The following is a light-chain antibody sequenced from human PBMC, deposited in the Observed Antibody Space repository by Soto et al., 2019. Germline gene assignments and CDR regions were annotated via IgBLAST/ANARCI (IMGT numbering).Light chain of an antibody. CDR2: KAS. Sequence: DIQMTQSPSTLSASVGDRVTITCRASQSISTWLAWYQQKPGKAPKLLIYKASNLEGGVPSRFSGSGSGIDFTITINSLQPDDFASYYCQQFNTYPLSFGGGTTVEIK. V-gene: IGKV1-5*03. CDR1: QSISTW. J-gene: IGKJ4*01. CDR3: QQFNTYPLS.